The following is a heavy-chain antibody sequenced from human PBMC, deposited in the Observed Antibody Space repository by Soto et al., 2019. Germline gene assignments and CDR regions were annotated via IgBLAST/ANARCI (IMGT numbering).Heavy chain of an antibody. V-gene: IGHV3-72*01. CDR3: ASSTTSCHGGVCSLDY. CDR2: IRTKLNRYSS. Sequence: EVQLVESGGDLVQPGGSLRLSCAASGFSFSDRSMDWVRQAPGKGLEWVGRIRTKLNRYSSDYAAAVAGRFTISREDSRNSLYLQMNSLRSEDTAVYYCASSTTSCHGGVCSLDYWGQGTMVTVSS. J-gene: IGHJ4*02. CDR1: GFSFSDRS. D-gene: IGHD2-2*01.